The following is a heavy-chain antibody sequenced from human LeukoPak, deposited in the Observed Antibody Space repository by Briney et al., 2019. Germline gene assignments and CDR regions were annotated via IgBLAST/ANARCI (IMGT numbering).Heavy chain of an antibody. V-gene: IGHV1-18*01. J-gene: IGHJ4*02. CDR3: ARGHGGYCSSTSCYFGEFDY. CDR1: GYTFTSYG. D-gene: IGHD2-2*01. Sequence: APVKVSCKASGYTFTSYGISWVRQAPGQGLEWMGWISAYNGNTNYAQKLQGRVTMTTDTSTSTAYMELRSLRSDDTAVYYCARGHGGYCSSTSCYFGEFDYWGQGTLVTVSS. CDR2: ISAYNGNT.